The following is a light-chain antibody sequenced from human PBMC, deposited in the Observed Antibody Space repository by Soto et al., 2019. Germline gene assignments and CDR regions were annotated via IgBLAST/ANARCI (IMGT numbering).Light chain of an antibody. J-gene: IGKJ1*01. Sequence: EIVMTQSLATLSVSPVERVTLSCRASQSVNSNLAWYQQKPGQAPRLLIYGASTRATGIPARFSGSGSGTEFTLTISSLQSEDLAVYYCQQYKNWPRTFGQGTKVDI. V-gene: IGKV3-15*01. CDR3: QQYKNWPRT. CDR1: QSVNSN. CDR2: GAS.